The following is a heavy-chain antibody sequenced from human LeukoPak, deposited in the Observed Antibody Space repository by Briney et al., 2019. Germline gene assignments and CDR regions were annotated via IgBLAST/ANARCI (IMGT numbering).Heavy chain of an antibody. CDR3: AREAPVSPTGAGLWFGELYYYYYMDV. D-gene: IGHD3-10*01. V-gene: IGHV3-48*03. J-gene: IGHJ6*03. Sequence: GGSLRLSCAASGFTFSSYEMNWVRQAPGKGLEWVSYISSSGSTIYYADSVKGRFTISRDNAKNSLYLQMNSLRAEDTAVYYCAREAPVSPTGAGLWFGELYYYYYMDVWGKGTTVTISS. CDR2: ISSSGSTI. CDR1: GFTFSSYE.